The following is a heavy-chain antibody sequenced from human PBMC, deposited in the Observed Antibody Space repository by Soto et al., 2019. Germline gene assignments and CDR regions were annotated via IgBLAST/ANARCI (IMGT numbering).Heavy chain of an antibody. CDR1: GFTFSNAW. CDR2: IKSKTDGGTT. CDR3: TTGLVTIFGVVINHYYYMDV. D-gene: IGHD3-3*01. J-gene: IGHJ6*03. V-gene: IGHV3-15*01. Sequence: GGSLRLSCAASGFTFSNAWMSWVRQAPGKGLEWVGRIKSKTDGGTTDYAAPVKGRFTISRDDSKNTLYLQMNSLKTEDTAVYYCTTGLVTIFGVVINHYYYMDVWGKGTTVTVSS.